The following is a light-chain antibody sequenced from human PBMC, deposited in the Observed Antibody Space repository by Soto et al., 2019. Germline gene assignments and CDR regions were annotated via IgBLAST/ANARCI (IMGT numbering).Light chain of an antibody. J-gene: IGKJ1*01. CDR2: GAS. Sequence: EIVMTQSPATLSVSPGERATLSCRANQSISSSLAWYQQKPGQAPRLLIHGASTRATGTPARFRGSGSGTQFTLTISSLQSEDFAVYYCQQYDNWPPWTFGQGTKVDIK. CDR1: QSISSS. V-gene: IGKV3-15*01. CDR3: QQYDNWPPWT.